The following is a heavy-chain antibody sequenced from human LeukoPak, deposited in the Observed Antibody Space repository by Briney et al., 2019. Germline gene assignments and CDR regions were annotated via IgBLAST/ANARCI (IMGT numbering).Heavy chain of an antibody. CDR1: GCTFSSYA. J-gene: IGHJ4*02. CDR3: ARVAEAAAGD. Sequence: SVNVSFKASGCTFSSYAISWVRQAPGQGLEWMGGIIPIFGTANYAQKFQGRLTITADESTSTAYMELSSLRSEDTAVYYCARVAEAAAGDWGQGALVTVSS. CDR2: IIPIFGTA. D-gene: IGHD6-13*01. V-gene: IGHV1-69*01.